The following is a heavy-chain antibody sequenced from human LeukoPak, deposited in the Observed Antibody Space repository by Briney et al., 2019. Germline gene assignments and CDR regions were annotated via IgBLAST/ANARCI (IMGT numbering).Heavy chain of an antibody. V-gene: IGHV4-39*07. D-gene: IGHD3-10*01. Sequence: SETLSLTCTVSGGSISSSSYYWGWIRQPPGKGLEWIGSIYYSGSTYYNPSLKSRVTISVDTSKNQFSLKLSSVTAADTAVYYCARILYGYGSGSYVGYWGQGTLVTVSS. J-gene: IGHJ4*02. CDR2: IYYSGST. CDR1: GGSISSSSYY. CDR3: ARILYGYGSGSYVGY.